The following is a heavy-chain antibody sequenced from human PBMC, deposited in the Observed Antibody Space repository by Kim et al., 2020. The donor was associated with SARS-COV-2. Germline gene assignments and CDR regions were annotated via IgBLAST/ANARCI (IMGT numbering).Heavy chain of an antibody. CDR2: ISYDGSNK. J-gene: IGHJ4*02. Sequence: GGSLRLSCAASGFTFSSYGMHWVRQAPGKGLEWVAVISYDGSNKYYADSVKGRFTISRDNSKNTLYLQMNSLRAEDTAVYYCAKDPGSSGGSCWGQGTLVTVSS. CDR1: GFTFSSYG. D-gene: IGHD2-15*01. CDR3: AKDPGSSGGSC. V-gene: IGHV3-30*18.